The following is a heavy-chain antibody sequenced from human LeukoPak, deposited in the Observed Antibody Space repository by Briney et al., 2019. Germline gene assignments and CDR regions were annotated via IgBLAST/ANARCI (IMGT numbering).Heavy chain of an antibody. J-gene: IGHJ4*02. CDR1: GFTFSSYS. V-gene: IGHV3-21*01. Sequence: GGSQRLSCAASGFTFSSYSMNWVRQAPGKGPEWVSSISSSSSYIYYADSVKGRFTISRDNAKNSLYLQMNSLRAEDTAVYYCARSLGTGGDYWGQGTLVTVSS. CDR2: ISSSSSYI. CDR3: ARSLGTGGDY. D-gene: IGHD7-27*01.